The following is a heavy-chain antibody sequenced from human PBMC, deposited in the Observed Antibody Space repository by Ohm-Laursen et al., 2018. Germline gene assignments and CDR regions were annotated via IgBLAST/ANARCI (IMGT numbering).Heavy chain of an antibody. CDR3: ARAGIAVAGQYDY. V-gene: IGHV1-2*02. Sequence: VASVKVSCKASGYTFTGYYMHWVRQAPGQGLEWMGWINPNSGGTNYAQKFQGRVTMTRDTSISTAYMELSRLRSDDTAVYYCARAGIAVAGQYDYWGQGTLVTVSS. J-gene: IGHJ4*02. D-gene: IGHD6-19*01. CDR1: GYTFTGYY. CDR2: INPNSGGT.